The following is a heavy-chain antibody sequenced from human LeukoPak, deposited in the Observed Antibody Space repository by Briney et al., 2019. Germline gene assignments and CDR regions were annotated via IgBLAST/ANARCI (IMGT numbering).Heavy chain of an antibody. CDR1: GFTFDDYS. CDR2: ITWDGET. D-gene: IGHD3-10*01. Sequence: GGSLRLSCAASGFTFDDYSMHWVRQGPGKGLEWVSLITWDGETYYADSVKGRVTIIRDNSKDSLYLQMNSLRTEDAALYYCARGMFRKIYYHGMDVWGQGTTVTVSS. CDR3: ARGMFRKIYYHGMDV. J-gene: IGHJ6*02. V-gene: IGHV3-43*01.